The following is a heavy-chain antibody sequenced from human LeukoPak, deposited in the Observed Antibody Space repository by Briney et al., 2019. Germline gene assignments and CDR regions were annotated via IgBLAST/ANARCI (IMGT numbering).Heavy chain of an antibody. CDR1: GGSFSGYY. CDR2: INHSGST. D-gene: IGHD2-2*01. CDR3: AGGLVVPAAPHYYYYGMDV. V-gene: IGHV4-34*01. Sequence: SETLSLTCAVYGGSFSGYYWSWIRQPPGKGLEWIGEINHSGSTNYNPSLKSRVTISVDTSKNQFSLKLSSVTAADTAVYYCAGGLVVPAAPHYYYYGMDVWGQGTTVTVSS. J-gene: IGHJ6*02.